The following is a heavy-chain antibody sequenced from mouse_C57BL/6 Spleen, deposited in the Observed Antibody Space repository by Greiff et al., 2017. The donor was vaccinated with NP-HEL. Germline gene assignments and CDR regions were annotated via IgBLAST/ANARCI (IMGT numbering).Heavy chain of an antibody. J-gene: IGHJ4*01. D-gene: IGHD2-4*01. V-gene: IGHV5-16*01. CDR3: ARDDYAHYAMDY. CDR1: GFTFSDYY. Sequence: EVHLVESEGGLVQPGSSMKLSCTASGFTFSDYYMAWVRQVPEKGLEWVANINYDGSSTYYLDSLKSRFIISRDNAKNILYLQMSSLKSEDTATYYCARDDYAHYAMDYWGQGTSVTVSS. CDR2: INYDGSST.